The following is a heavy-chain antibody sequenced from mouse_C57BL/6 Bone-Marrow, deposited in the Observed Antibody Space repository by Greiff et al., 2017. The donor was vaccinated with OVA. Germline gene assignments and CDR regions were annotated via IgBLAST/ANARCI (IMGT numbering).Heavy chain of an antibody. D-gene: IGHD1-1*01. CDR3: AAYYYCSPWYAY. J-gene: IGHJ3*01. V-gene: IGHV14-4*01. Sequence: LEESGAELVRPGASVKLSCTASGYTITDDYMHWVKQRPEQGLEWIGWIDPENGDTEYASKFQGKATITADTSSNTAYLQLSSLTSEDTAVYYCAAYYYCSPWYAYWGQGTLVSVSA. CDR1: GYTITDDY. CDR2: IDPENGDT.